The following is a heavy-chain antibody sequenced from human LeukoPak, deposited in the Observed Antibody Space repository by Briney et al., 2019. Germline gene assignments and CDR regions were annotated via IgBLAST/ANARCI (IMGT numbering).Heavy chain of an antibody. V-gene: IGHV4-59*08. Sequence: SETLSLTCSVSGDSVSSFYWNWIRQSPGRGLEWVGNIHYSGGSIYNPSLRSRVTMSIDTSKKQFFLKLTSVTAADTAVYYCVLAPNSNWFDFWGQGTLVTVSS. CDR2: IHYSGGS. CDR3: VLAPNSNWFDF. D-gene: IGHD2-15*01. J-gene: IGHJ4*02. CDR1: GDSVSSFY.